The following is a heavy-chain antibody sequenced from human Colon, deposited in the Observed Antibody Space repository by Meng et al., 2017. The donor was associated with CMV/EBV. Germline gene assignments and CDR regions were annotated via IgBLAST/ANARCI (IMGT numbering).Heavy chain of an antibody. Sequence: GGSLRLSCAASGFTVSSNYLNWVRQAPGKGLEWVSLIYNNGNTYYADSVKGRFTISRDNSRNTLYLQMNSLRPEDTAVYYCERAPSRPSIDYWGQGTLVTVSS. CDR3: ERAPSRPSIDY. J-gene: IGHJ4*02. V-gene: IGHV3-66*02. CDR2: IYNNGNT. CDR1: GFTVSSNY.